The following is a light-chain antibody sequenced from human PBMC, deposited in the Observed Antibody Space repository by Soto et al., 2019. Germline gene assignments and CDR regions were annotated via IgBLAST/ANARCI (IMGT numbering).Light chain of an antibody. J-gene: IGLJ1*01. CDR3: CSYVGSNTLYV. Sequence: QSVLTQPRSVSGSPGQSLTISCSGSSSDIGDYDYVSWYQQHPGKAPTLLIYDVTKRPSGVPDRFSGSKSGDTASLTISGLQAGDEGNYYCCSYVGSNTLYVFGTGTKGHRP. CDR2: DVT. CDR1: SSDIGDYDY. V-gene: IGLV2-11*01.